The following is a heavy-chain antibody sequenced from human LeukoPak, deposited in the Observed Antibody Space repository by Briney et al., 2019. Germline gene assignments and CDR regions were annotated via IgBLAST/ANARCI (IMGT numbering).Heavy chain of an antibody. CDR1: GFTFSNYA. D-gene: IGHD3-3*01. CDR2: ISGSGGST. Sequence: GGSLRLSCAASGFTFSNYAMSWVRQAPGKGLEWVSAISGSGGSTYYADSVQGRFTISRDNSKNTLYLQMNSLRAEDTALYYCAKNVLRFLEWLLSPPYGMDVWGQGTTVTVSS. J-gene: IGHJ6*02. CDR3: AKNVLRFLEWLLSPPYGMDV. V-gene: IGHV3-23*01.